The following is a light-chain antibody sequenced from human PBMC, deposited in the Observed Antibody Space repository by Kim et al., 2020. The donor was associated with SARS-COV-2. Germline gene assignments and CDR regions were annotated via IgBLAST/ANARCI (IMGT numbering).Light chain of an antibody. V-gene: IGLV1-44*01. CDR3: AAWDDSLNGYV. CDR2: SNN. J-gene: IGLJ1*01. CDR1: SSTSGSNT. Sequence: GQRITISCSGNSSTSGSNTVNWYQQLPGTAPNLLIYSNNQRPSGVPDRFSGSKSGTSASLAISGLQSEDEADYYCAAWDDSLNGYVFGTGTKVTVL.